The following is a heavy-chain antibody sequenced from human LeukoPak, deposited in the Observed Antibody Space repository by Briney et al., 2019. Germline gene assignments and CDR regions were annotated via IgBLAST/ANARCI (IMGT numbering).Heavy chain of an antibody. CDR1: GFTFSSYW. Sequence: GSLRLSCAASGFTFSSYWMSWIRQPPGKGLEWIGEINHSGSTNYNPSLKSRVTISVDTSKNQFSLKLSSVTAADTAVYYCARGATNFWSGYYSPHFDYWGQGTLVTVSS. D-gene: IGHD3-3*01. J-gene: IGHJ4*02. CDR2: INHSGST. CDR3: ARGATNFWSGYYSPHFDY. V-gene: IGHV4-34*01.